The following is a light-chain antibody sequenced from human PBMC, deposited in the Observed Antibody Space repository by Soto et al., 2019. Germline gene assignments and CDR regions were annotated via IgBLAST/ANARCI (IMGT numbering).Light chain of an antibody. CDR3: LQDYSYPRT. J-gene: IGKJ1*01. Sequence: AIQMTQSPSSLSASVGDRVIITCRASQGIRNDLGWYQQKPGKAPKLLIYATSNLEGGVPSRFSGSGSGTDFTLTIGSLQPEDFATYYCLQDYSYPRTFGQGTKVEI. V-gene: IGKV1-6*01. CDR2: ATS. CDR1: QGIRND.